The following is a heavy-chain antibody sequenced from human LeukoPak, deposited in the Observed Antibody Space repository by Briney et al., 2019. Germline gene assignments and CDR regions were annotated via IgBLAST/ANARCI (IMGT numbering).Heavy chain of an antibody. CDR2: IYYSGRN. CDR3: ARAPPGYYDFWSGYLTGYFDY. Sequence: SQTLSLTCTVSGGSIIRGGYGWSWLREQPGKGREGIGYIYYSGRNYYNPSLKSRVTISVDTSKNQFSLKLSSVTAADTAVYYCARAPPGYYDFWSGYLTGYFDYWGQGTLVTVSS. V-gene: IGHV4-31*03. CDR1: GGSIIRGGYG. J-gene: IGHJ4*02. D-gene: IGHD3-3*01.